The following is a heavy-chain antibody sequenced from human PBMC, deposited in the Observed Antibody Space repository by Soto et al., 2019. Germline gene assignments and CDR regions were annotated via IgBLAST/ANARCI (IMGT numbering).Heavy chain of an antibody. V-gene: IGHV4-31*03. CDR3: ARGGINLLWFGEFQPRAPGNWFDP. Sequence: SETLSLTCTVSGGSISSGGYYWSWIRQHPGKGLEWIGYIYYSGSTYYNPSLKSRVTISVDTSKNQFSLKLSSVTAADTAVYYCARGGINLLWFGEFQPRAPGNWFDPWGQGTLVTVSS. J-gene: IGHJ5*02. CDR1: GGSISSGGYY. CDR2: IYYSGST. D-gene: IGHD3-10*01.